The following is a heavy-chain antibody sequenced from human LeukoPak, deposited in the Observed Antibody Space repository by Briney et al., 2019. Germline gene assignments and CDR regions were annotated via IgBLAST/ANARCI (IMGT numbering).Heavy chain of an antibody. CDR1: GYSISSGYY. D-gene: IGHD3-10*01. J-gene: IGHJ5*02. V-gene: IGHV4-38-2*02. Sequence: SETLSLTCTVSGYSISSGYYWGWIRQPPGKGLEWIGSIYHSGRTFYNPSLKSRVTMSVDTSKNQFSLKLSSVTAADTAVYSCARGSVRGEFDPWGQGTLVTVSS. CDR3: ARGSVRGEFDP. CDR2: IYHSGRT.